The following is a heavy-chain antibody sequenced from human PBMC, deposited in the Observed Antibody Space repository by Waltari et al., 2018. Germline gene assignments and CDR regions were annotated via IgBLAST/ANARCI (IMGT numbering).Heavy chain of an antibody. CDR3: AKDLGIVGATCPDY. D-gene: IGHD1-26*01. Sequence: QVQLVESGGGVVQPGRSLRLSCAASGFTFSSYGMHWVRPAPGKGLEWVAVISYDGSNKYYADSVKGRFTISRDNSKNTLYLQMNSLRAEDTAVYYCAKDLGIVGATCPDYWGQGTLVTVSS. CDR1: GFTFSSYG. J-gene: IGHJ4*02. CDR2: ISYDGSNK. V-gene: IGHV3-30*18.